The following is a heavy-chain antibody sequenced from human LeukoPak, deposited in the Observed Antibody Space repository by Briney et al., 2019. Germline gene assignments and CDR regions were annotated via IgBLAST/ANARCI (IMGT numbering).Heavy chain of an antibody. D-gene: IGHD4-23*01. Sequence: ASVKVSCKASGYTFTSYDINWVRQATGQGREWTGWMNPNSGNTGYAQKFQGRVTMTRDTSIGTAYMELSRLMSEDTAVYDCARSPHPTVVTATHPVNFFDSWGQGTLVTVSS. V-gene: IGHV1-8*02. J-gene: IGHJ4*02. CDR1: GYTFTSYD. CDR3: ARSPHPTVVTATHPVNFFDS. CDR2: MNPNSGNT.